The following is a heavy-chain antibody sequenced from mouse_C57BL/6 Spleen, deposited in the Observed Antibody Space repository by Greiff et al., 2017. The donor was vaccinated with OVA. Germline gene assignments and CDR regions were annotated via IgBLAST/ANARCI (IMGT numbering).Heavy chain of an antibody. CDR3: ARGDRSSPDY. J-gene: IGHJ2*01. D-gene: IGHD1-1*01. CDR2: IYPGDGDT. Sequence: LQESGPELVKPGASVKISCKASGYAFSSSWMNWVKQRPGKGLEWIGRIYPGDGDTNYNGKFKGKATLTADKSSSTAYMQLSSLTSEDSAVYFCARGDRSSPDYWGQGTTLTVSS. CDR1: GYAFSSSW. V-gene: IGHV1-82*01.